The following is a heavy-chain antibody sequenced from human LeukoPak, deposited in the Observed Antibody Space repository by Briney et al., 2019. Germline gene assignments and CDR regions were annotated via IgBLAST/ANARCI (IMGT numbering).Heavy chain of an antibody. V-gene: IGHV1-69*05. CDR1: GGTFSSYA. Sequence: ASVKVSCKASGGTFSSYAISWVRQAPGQGLEWMGGIIPIFGTANYAQKFQGRVTITTDESTSTAYMELSSLRSEDTAVYYCARGGSAPRDAFDIWGQGTMVTVSS. CDR2: IIPIFGTA. D-gene: IGHD3-10*01. CDR3: ARGGSAPRDAFDI. J-gene: IGHJ3*02.